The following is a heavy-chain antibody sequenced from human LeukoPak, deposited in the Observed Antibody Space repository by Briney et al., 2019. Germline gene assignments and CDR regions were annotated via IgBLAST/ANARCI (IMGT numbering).Heavy chain of an antibody. D-gene: IGHD3-22*01. CDR3: ARAVCDSSGSVDY. CDR1: GYTLTELS. V-gene: IGHV1-24*01. CDR2: FDSEDGET. J-gene: IGHJ4*02. Sequence: ASVKVSCKVSGYTLTELSMHWVRQAPGKGLEWMGGFDSEDGETIYAQKFQGRVTMTRDMSTSTVYMELSSLRSEDTAVYYCARAVCDSSGSVDYWGQGTLVTVSS.